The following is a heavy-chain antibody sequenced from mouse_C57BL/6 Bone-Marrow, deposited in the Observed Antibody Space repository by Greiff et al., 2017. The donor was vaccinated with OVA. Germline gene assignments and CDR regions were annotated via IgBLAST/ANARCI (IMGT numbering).Heavy chain of an antibody. D-gene: IGHD1-1*01. J-gene: IGHJ1*03. CDR2: YPGRGNTY. V-gene: IGHV1-83*01. CDR1: YTFTDYYM. Sequence: VQLQQSRPELVKPGASVKMSCKASGYTFTDYYMHWVKQKPGKGLEWIGEIYPGRGNTYYNEKFKGKATLTADTSSSTAYMQLSSLTSEDSAVYFCAYYGSSSYWYFDVWGTGTTVTVSS. CDR3: YYGSSSYWYFDV.